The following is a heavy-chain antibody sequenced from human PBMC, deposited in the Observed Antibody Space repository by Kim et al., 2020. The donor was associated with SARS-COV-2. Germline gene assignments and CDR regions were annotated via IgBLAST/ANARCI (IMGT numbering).Heavy chain of an antibody. CDR1: GYTFTSHG. J-gene: IGHJ4*02. D-gene: IGHD1-1*01. Sequence: ASVKVSCKTSGYTFTSHGISWVRQAPGQGLEWMGWISTYNDGTKYAHKYQGRVTMTIDTSTSTAYMELRSLESDDTAVYYCARDPPGKNDLDYWGQGTLV. V-gene: IGHV1-18*01. CDR3: ARDPPGKNDLDY. CDR2: ISTYNDGT.